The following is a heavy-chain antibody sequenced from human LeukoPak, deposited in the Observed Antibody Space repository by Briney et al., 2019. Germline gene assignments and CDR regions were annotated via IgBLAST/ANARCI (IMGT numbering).Heavy chain of an antibody. CDR1: GFTFSSYE. CDR3: AREYGPRGANAFDI. Sequence: GGSLRLSCAASGFTFSSYEMNWVRQAPGKGLERVSYISSSGSTIYYADSVKGRFTISRDNAKNSLYLQMNSLRAEDTAVYYCAREYGPRGANAFDIWGQGTMVTVSS. V-gene: IGHV3-48*03. CDR2: ISSSGSTI. J-gene: IGHJ3*02. D-gene: IGHD4-17*01.